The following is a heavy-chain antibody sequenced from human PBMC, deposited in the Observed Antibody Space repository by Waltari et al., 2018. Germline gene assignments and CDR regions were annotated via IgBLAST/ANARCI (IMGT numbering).Heavy chain of an antibody. Sequence: VQLQQWGAGLLKPSETLSLTCAVYGESLSGYYWSWIRQPPGKGLEWVSSISSSSSYIYYADSVKGRFTISRDNAKNSLYLQMNSLRAEDTAVYYCARDPHPGRSELYGMDVWGQGTTVTVSS. V-gene: IGHV3-21*02. CDR1: GESLSGYY. D-gene: IGHD1-26*01. J-gene: IGHJ6*02. CDR2: ISSSSSYI. CDR3: ARDPHPGRSELYGMDV.